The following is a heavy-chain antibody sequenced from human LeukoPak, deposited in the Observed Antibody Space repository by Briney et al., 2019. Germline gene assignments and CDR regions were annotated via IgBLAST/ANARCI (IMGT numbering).Heavy chain of an antibody. V-gene: IGHV4-4*07. D-gene: IGHD2-21*01. CDR1: GGSISSYY. CDR2: IYTSGST. Sequence: SETLSLTCTVSGGSISSYYWSWIRQPAGKGLEWIGRIYTSGSTNYNPSLKSRVTMSVDTSKNQFSLKLSSVTAADTAVYYCARAVSYCGGDCYQYYYYCYMDVWGKGTTVTVSS. J-gene: IGHJ6*03. CDR3: ARAVSYCGGDCYQYYYYCYMDV.